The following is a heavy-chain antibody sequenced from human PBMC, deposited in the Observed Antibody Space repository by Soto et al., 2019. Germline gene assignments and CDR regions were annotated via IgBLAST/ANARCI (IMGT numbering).Heavy chain of an antibody. D-gene: IGHD3-3*01. V-gene: IGHV1-18*01. CDR2: ISAYSGHT. CDR3: ARDLYLYYDFCSCSLPYYYYVMDV. Sequence: ASVKVSCKASGYTFTIYGISWVRQAPGQGLEWMGWISAYSGHTNYGQKFQGRVTMTTDTSTTTAYMELRNLNSDDTAMYYCARDLYLYYDFCSCSLPYYYYVMDVWGQGTTVTVSS. J-gene: IGHJ6*02. CDR1: GYTFTIYG.